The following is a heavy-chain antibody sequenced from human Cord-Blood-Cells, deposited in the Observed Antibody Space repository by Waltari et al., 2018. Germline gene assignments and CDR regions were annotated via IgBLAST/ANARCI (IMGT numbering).Heavy chain of an antibody. CDR2: ISYDGSNK. Sequence: QVQLVESGGGVVQPGRSLRLSCAASGFTFRSHGMHRVRQAPGKGLEWVAVISYDGSNKYYADSVKGRFTISRDNSKNTLYLQMNSLRAEDTAVYYCAKGYCSRTSCYWYFDLWGRGTLVTVSS. D-gene: IGHD2-2*01. CDR1: GFTFRSHG. CDR3: AKGYCSRTSCYWYFDL. J-gene: IGHJ2*01. V-gene: IGHV3-30*18.